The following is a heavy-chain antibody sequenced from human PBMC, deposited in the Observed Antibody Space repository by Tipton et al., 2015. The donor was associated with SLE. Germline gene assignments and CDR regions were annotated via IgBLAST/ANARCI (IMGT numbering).Heavy chain of an antibody. Sequence: QLVQSGAEVKKPGESLKISCKGSGYSFTSYWIGWVRQMPGKGVEWMGRIDPSDSYTNYSPSFQGHVTISADKSISTAYLQWSSLKASDTAMYYCARLMDYYDSSGYYFDWGQGTLVTVSS. CDR1: GYSFTSYW. D-gene: IGHD3-22*01. CDR2: IDPSDSYT. V-gene: IGHV5-10-1*01. J-gene: IGHJ4*02. CDR3: ARLMDYYDSSGYYFD.